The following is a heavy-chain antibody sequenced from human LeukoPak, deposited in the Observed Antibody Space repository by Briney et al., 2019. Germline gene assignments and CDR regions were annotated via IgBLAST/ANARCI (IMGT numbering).Heavy chain of an antibody. D-gene: IGHD2-21*01. CDR2: IIPIFGTA. V-gene: IGHV1-69*05. CDR3: ARGIGSVAAYCGGDCYSDYDY. CDR1: GGTFSSYA. J-gene: IGHJ4*02. Sequence: SVKVSCKASGGTFSSYAISWVRQAPGQGLEWMGRIIPIFGTANYAQKFQGRVTITTDESTSTAYMELSSLRSEDTAVYYCARGIGSVAAYCGGDCYSDYDYWGQGTLVTVSS.